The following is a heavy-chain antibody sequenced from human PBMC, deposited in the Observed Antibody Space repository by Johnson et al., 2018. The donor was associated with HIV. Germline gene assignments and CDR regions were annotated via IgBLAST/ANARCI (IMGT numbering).Heavy chain of an antibody. CDR3: ARDTYYYDSSGYLDAFDI. Sequence: LVESGGGLVQPGGSLRLSCAASGFTFSSYWMSWVRQAPGKGLEWVAFIRYDGSNKYYADSVKGRFTISRDNSKNTLHLQMNSLRAEDAAVYYCARDTYYYDSSGYLDAFDIWGQGTMVTVSS. D-gene: IGHD3-22*01. V-gene: IGHV3-30*02. J-gene: IGHJ3*02. CDR1: GFTFSSYW. CDR2: IRYDGSNK.